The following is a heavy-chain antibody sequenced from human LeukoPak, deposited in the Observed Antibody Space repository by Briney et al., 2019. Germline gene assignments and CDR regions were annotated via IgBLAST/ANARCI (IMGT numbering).Heavy chain of an antibody. Sequence: GGSLRLSCAASGFTFSTYNMNWVRQAPGKGLEWVSSISSSSSYIYYADSVKGRFTISRDNAKNSLYLQMNSLRAEDTAVYYCGRDRDWELLINDAFDIWGQGTMVTVSS. V-gene: IGHV3-21*01. CDR1: GFTFSTYN. CDR2: ISSSSSYI. CDR3: GRDRDWELLINDAFDI. D-gene: IGHD1-26*01. J-gene: IGHJ3*02.